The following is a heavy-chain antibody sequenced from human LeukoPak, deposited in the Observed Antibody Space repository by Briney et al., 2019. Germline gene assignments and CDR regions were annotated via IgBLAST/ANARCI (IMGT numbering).Heavy chain of an antibody. Sequence: ASVKVSCKASGYTFTGYYMHWVRQAPGQGLEWMGWINPNSGGTNYAQKFQGRVTMTRDTSISTACMELSRLRSDDTAVYYCARDHTSYYGSDTGDYWGQGTLVTVSS. CDR1: GYTFTGYY. CDR2: INPNSGGT. D-gene: IGHD3-10*01. J-gene: IGHJ4*02. CDR3: ARDHTSYYGSDTGDY. V-gene: IGHV1-2*02.